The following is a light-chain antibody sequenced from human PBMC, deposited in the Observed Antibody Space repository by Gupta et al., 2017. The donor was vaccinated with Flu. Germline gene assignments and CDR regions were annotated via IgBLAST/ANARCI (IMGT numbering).Light chain of an antibody. Sequence: IPITQSPSTLSASVGDRVTITCRASQGISDSLAWYQQKPGKAPKLLIYDASTLQGGVPPRFSGSGSGTEFTLTISSLQPEDFATYYCQQHNTYPITFGGGTKVEIK. J-gene: IGKJ4*01. V-gene: IGKV1-5*01. CDR1: QGISDS. CDR2: DAS. CDR3: QQHNTYPIT.